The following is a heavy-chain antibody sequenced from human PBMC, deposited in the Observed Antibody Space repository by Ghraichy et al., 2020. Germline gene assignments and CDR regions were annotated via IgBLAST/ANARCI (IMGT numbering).Heavy chain of an antibody. CDR3: AKVAAALTYFDY. CDR1: GFTFDDYA. D-gene: IGHD6-13*01. Sequence: GGSLRLSCAASGFTFDDYAMHWVRQAPGKGLEWVSGISWNSGSIGYADSVKGRFTISRDNAKNSLFLQMNSLRAEDTALYYCAKVAAALTYFDYWGQGTLVTVSS. J-gene: IGHJ4*02. CDR2: ISWNSGSI. V-gene: IGHV3-9*01.